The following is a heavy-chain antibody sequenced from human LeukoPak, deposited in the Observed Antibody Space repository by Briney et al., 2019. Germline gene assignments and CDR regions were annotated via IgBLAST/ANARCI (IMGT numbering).Heavy chain of an antibody. V-gene: IGHV3-30*03. J-gene: IGHJ3*02. Sequence: PGGSLRLSCAASGFTFSSYGMHWVRQAPGKGLEWVAVISYDGSNKYYADSVKGRFTISRDNSKNTLYLQMNSLRAEDTAVYYCARGIRGYAFDIWGQGTMVTVSS. CDR3: ARGIRGYAFDI. CDR2: ISYDGSNK. D-gene: IGHD3-10*01. CDR1: GFTFSSYG.